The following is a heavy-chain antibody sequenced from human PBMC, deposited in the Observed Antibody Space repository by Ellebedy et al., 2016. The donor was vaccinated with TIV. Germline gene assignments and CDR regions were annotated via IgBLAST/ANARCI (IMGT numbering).Heavy chain of an antibody. D-gene: IGHD3-10*01. J-gene: IGHJ5*02. CDR3: AREEINMVRGVA. CDR1: AYTFTGYY. V-gene: IGHV1-46*01. CDR2: IIPIFGTA. Sequence: AASVQVSCKASAYTFTGYYMHWLRQAPGQGLEWMGGIIPIFGTANYAQKFQGRVTMTRDTSTSTVYMELSSLRSEDTAVYYCAREEINMVRGVAWGQGTLVTVSS.